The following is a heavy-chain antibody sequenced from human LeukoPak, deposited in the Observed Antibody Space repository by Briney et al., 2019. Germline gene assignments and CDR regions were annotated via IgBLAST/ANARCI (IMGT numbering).Heavy chain of an antibody. D-gene: IGHD5-12*01. CDR3: AKTRGGVVATTSDY. CDR1: GFTFSDYY. Sequence: GGSLRLSCAASGFTFSDYYMSWIRQAPGKGLEWVSVISGSGGSIYDADSVKGRFTISRDNSKNTLYLQMNSLRVEDTAAYYCAKTRGGVVATTSDYWGQGTLVTVSS. CDR2: ISGSGGSI. J-gene: IGHJ4*02. V-gene: IGHV3-23*01.